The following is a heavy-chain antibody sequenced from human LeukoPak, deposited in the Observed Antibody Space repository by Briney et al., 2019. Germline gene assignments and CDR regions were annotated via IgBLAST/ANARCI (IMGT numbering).Heavy chain of an antibody. CDR2: INPNSGGT. Sequence: ASVKVSCKASGYTFTGYYMHWVRQAPGQGLEWMGWINPNSGGTNYAQKFQGRVTMTRDTSNSTAYMELSRLRSDDTAVYYCARGERWYYYDSSGLYYFDYWGQGTLVTVSS. CDR3: ARGERWYYYDSSGLYYFDY. D-gene: IGHD3-22*01. V-gene: IGHV1-2*02. CDR1: GYTFTGYY. J-gene: IGHJ4*02.